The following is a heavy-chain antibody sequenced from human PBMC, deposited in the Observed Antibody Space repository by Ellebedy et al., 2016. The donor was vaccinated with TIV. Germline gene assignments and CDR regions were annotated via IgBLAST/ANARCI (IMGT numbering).Heavy chain of an antibody. Sequence: SETLSLTXTVSGGSISSGGYYWSWIRQHPGKGLEWIGYIYYSGSTYYNPSLKSRVTISVDTSKNQFSLKLSSVTAADTAVYYCARARRYYDSSGYYFGAFDIWGQGTMVTVSS. CDR1: GGSISSGGYY. D-gene: IGHD3-22*01. V-gene: IGHV4-31*03. J-gene: IGHJ3*02. CDR3: ARARRYYDSSGYYFGAFDI. CDR2: IYYSGST.